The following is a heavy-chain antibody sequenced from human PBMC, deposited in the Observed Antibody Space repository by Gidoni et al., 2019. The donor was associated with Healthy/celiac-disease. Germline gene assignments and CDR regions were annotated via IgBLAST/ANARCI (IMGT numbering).Heavy chain of an antibody. D-gene: IGHD6-19*01. Sequence: QVQLQESGPGLVKPSETLSLTCTVSGYSISSGYYWGWIRQPPGKGLEWIGSIYHSGSTYYNPSLKSRVTISVDTSKNQFSLKLSSVTAADTAVYYCARGYATIPHHRLNFIAVAGTEDYWGQGTLVTVSS. CDR3: ARGYATIPHHRLNFIAVAGTEDY. J-gene: IGHJ4*02. CDR1: GYSISSGYY. V-gene: IGHV4-38-2*02. CDR2: IYHSGST.